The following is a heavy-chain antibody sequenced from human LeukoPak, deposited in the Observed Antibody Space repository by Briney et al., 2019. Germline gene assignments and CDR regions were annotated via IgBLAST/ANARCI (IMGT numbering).Heavy chain of an antibody. J-gene: IGHJ6*03. V-gene: IGHV3-30*02. CDR3: AKGLKTTVGPYMGYHYYMDV. Sequence: PGGSLRLSCAASGFTFSSYGMHWVRQAPGKGLEWVAFIRYDGSNKYYADSVKGRFTISRDNSWNTLYLQMSSLRAEDTAVYYCAKGLKTTVGPYMGYHYYMDVWGKGTTVTVSS. D-gene: IGHD1-1*01. CDR1: GFTFSSYG. CDR2: IRYDGSNK.